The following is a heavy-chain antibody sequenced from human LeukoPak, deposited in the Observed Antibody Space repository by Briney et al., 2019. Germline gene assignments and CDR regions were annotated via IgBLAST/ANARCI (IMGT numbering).Heavy chain of an antibody. J-gene: IGHJ3*02. CDR2: ISAYNGNT. D-gene: IGHD3-10*01. CDR1: GYTFISYG. V-gene: IGHV1-18*01. CDR3: ARGFVVRGVSPIRPPLSGAFHI. Sequence: ASVKVSCKASGYTFISYGISWVRQAPGQGLEWMGWISAYNGNTKYAQKFQGRVTMTTDTSTSTANMEVRSLRSDDTAVYYCARGFVVRGVSPIRPPLSGAFHIWGQGTMVTVSS.